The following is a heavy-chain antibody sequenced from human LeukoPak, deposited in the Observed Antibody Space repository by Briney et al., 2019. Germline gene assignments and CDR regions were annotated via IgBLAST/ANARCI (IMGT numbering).Heavy chain of an antibody. V-gene: IGHV3-23*01. CDR1: GFTFSSYA. Sequence: PGGSLRLSCAASGFTFSSYAMSWVRQAPGKGLEWVSAISTSGDRTYYADSVKGRFTISRDNSKNTLYLQMNSLRAEDTAVYYCAKKTPDYSPFGYWGQGTLVTVSS. CDR3: AKKTPDYSPFGY. D-gene: IGHD4-11*01. CDR2: ISTSGDRT. J-gene: IGHJ4*02.